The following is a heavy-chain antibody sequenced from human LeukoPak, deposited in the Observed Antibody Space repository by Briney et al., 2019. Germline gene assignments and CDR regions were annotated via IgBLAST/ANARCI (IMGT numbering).Heavy chain of an antibody. Sequence: ASVKVSCTTSGYTFTDYYIHWVRQAPGQGHEWMGWINTKTGRTSSARKFQGRVTLTRDPSITTVYMDMAWLTSDDTAIYFCARADFIDAGPYLIAPWGPGTLVTVSS. D-gene: IGHD3-3*01. CDR1: GYTFTDYY. J-gene: IGHJ5*02. CDR3: ARADFIDAGPYLIAP. CDR2: INTKTGRT. V-gene: IGHV1-2*02.